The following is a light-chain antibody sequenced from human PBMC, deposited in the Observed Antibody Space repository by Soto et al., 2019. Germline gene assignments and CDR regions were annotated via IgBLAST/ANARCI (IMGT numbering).Light chain of an antibody. CDR3: QQYNNWPYT. Sequence: EIVMTQSPVTLSVSPGERAALSCRASQSVGSNFAWYQQRPGQAPRVLIYGTSTMATGVPVRFSGSGSGTDFALTISSLQSEDFAVYYCQQYNNWPYTFGQGTRLEIK. CDR1: QSVGSN. CDR2: GTS. J-gene: IGKJ2*01. V-gene: IGKV3-15*01.